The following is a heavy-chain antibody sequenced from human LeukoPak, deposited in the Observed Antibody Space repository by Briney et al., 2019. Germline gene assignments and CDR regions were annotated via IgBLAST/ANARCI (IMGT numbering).Heavy chain of an antibody. CDR3: ARDFRPSLTVFIIRGAFDI. D-gene: IGHD3-3*01. V-gene: IGHV3-30-3*01. Sequence: GGSLRLSCAASRFTFSTYAMHWVRQAPGKGLEWVAIISYDGSNKNYAESLKGRFTISRDNSKNTLYLQMNSLRTEDTAVYYCARDFRPSLTVFIIRGAFDIWGQGIMVTVSS. J-gene: IGHJ3*02. CDR2: ISYDGSNK. CDR1: RFTFSTYA.